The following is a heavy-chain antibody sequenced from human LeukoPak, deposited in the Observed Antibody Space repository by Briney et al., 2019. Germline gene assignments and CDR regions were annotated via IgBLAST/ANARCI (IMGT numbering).Heavy chain of an antibody. V-gene: IGHV4-59*01. CDR2: IYYSGST. Sequence: PSETLSLTCTVSGGSISSYYWSWIRQPPGKGLEWIGYIYYSGSTNYNPSLKSRVTISVDMSKNQFSLELSSVTAADTAVYYCARGGTAAVWFFDYWGQGTLVTVSS. J-gene: IGHJ4*02. CDR1: GGSISSYY. CDR3: ARGGTAAVWFFDY. D-gene: IGHD6-13*01.